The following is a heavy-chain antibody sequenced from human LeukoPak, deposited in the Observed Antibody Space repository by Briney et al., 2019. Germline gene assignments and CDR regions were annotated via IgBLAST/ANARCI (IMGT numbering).Heavy chain of an antibody. CDR1: GFTFNNYL. V-gene: IGHV3-23*01. J-gene: IGHJ4*02. D-gene: IGHD7-27*01. CDR3: AKDGGLWVSAHWGDS. Sequence: GGSLRLSCTASGFTFNNYLMHWVRHAPGKGLEWVSTITTSDGNTYYADSVKGRFTVSRDNSKNTLFLQMNSLRAEDTAVYYCAKDGGLWVSAHWGDSWGRGTLVTVSS. CDR2: ITTSDGNT.